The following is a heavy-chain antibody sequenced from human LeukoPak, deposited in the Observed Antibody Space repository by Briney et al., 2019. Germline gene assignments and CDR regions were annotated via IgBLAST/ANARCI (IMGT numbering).Heavy chain of an antibody. D-gene: IGHD6-13*01. V-gene: IGHV3-23*01. CDR2: IRVGGEL. Sequence: GGSLRLSCAASGFTFSDYAMNWVRQSPGKGLEWVSGIRVGGELYYADSVKSRFTISRDNSKNTLYLQMNSLRAEDTAVYYCARGDSSSWYAFDYWGQGALVTVSS. CDR3: ARGDSSSWYAFDY. J-gene: IGHJ4*02. CDR1: GFTFSDYA.